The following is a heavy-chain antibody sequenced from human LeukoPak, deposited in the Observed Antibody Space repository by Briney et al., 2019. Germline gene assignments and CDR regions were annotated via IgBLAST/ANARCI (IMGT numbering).Heavy chain of an antibody. D-gene: IGHD3-10*01. V-gene: IGHV3-23*01. CDR1: GFTFGTYA. CDR2: ITDTGGDT. Sequence: GGSLRLSCAASGFTFGTYAMSWVRQAPGKVLEWVSAITDTGGDTYSADSVKGRFITSRDNSKNTLYLQMNSLRAEDTAVYYCVKGSSGSRPYYFDYWGQGTLVTVSS. J-gene: IGHJ4*02. CDR3: VKGSSGSRPYYFDY.